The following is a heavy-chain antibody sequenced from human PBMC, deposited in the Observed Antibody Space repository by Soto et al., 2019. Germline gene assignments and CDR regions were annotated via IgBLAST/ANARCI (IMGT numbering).Heavy chain of an antibody. J-gene: IGHJ6*02. CDR2: INAGNGNT. CDR3: ARGDRITMVRGELNYYYYGMDV. Sequence: VASVKVSCKASGYTFTSYAMHWVRQAPGQRLEWMGWINAGNGNTKYSQKFQGRVTITRDTSASTAYMELSSLRSEDTAVYYCARGDRITMVRGELNYYYYGMDVWG. D-gene: IGHD3-10*01. CDR1: GYTFTSYA. V-gene: IGHV1-3*01.